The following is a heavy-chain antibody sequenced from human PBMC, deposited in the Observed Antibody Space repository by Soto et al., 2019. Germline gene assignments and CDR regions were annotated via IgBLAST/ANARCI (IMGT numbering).Heavy chain of an antibody. CDR1: GGSISSDSFY. CDR3: ARNQPRRYCSGGTCRPAYGMDV. V-gene: IGHV4-39*01. D-gene: IGHD2-15*01. CDR2: IYYSGDT. Sequence: SETLSLTCTVSGGSISSDSFYWAWIRQPPGKGLEWIGIIYYSGDTYYNPSLAGRLTMSVDTSNQFSLTLRSVTAADTALYYCARNQPRRYCSGGTCRPAYGMDVWGQGTTVTVSS. J-gene: IGHJ6*02.